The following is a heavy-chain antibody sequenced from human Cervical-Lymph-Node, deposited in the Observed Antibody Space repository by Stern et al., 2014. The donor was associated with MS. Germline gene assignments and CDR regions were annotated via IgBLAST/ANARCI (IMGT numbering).Heavy chain of an antibody. V-gene: IGHV1-69*01. CDR1: GCTFSIYA. D-gene: IGHD5-24*01. Sequence: MQLVQSGAEVKKPGSSVKVSCNASGCTFSIYAISWVRQAPGQGLEWMGGIIPIFGTANYAQKVQARVTITADESTSTVYMELSSLISEDTAVYYCARPRTDGYNLHAFDIWGQGTMVTVSS. CDR3: ARPRTDGYNLHAFDI. CDR2: IIPIFGTA. J-gene: IGHJ3*02.